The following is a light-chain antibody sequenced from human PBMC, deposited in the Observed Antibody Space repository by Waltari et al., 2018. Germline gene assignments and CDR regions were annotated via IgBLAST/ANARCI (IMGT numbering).Light chain of an antibody. V-gene: IGKV3D-15*01. CDR1: ESVRTN. Sequence: EVVMTQSPATLSVSPGEGATVSCRASESVRTNVAWYQQTPGQAPRLIIYDASTRATGIPDRFSGSGSGTEFILSISILQSEDFAVYYCQQYNDWPRTFGQGTRVEVK. J-gene: IGKJ1*01. CDR2: DAS. CDR3: QQYNDWPRT.